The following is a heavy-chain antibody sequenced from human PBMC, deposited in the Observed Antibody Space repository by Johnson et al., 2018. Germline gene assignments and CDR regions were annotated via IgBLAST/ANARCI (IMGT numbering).Heavy chain of an antibody. V-gene: IGHV3-30-3*01. Sequence: QVQLVESGGGVVQPGRSLRLSCAASGFTFSSYAMHWVRQAPGKGLEWVAVISYDGSNKYYTDSVKGRFTIYRDNSKNTLYLQVNSLRTEDTAVYYCASDGKYYGSGSQLPYYYYYMDVWGKGTTVTVSS. CDR1: GFTFSSYA. CDR2: ISYDGSNK. J-gene: IGHJ6*03. CDR3: ASDGKYYGSGSQLPYYYYYMDV. D-gene: IGHD3-10*01.